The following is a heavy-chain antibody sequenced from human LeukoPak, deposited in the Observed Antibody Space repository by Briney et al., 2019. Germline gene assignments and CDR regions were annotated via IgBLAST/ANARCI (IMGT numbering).Heavy chain of an antibody. CDR3: ARVTGYTIEDYSDY. Sequence: SETLSLTCTVPGGSISSYYWSWLRQPPRKGLEWVGYIYYSGSTNYNPSLRSRVTISVKKSKNKFSLKLRSVTAADTAVYYCARVTGYTIEDYSDYWGEGTLVTVSS. V-gene: IGHV4-59*01. CDR2: IYYSGST. CDR1: GGSISSYY. D-gene: IGHD3-9*01. J-gene: IGHJ4*02.